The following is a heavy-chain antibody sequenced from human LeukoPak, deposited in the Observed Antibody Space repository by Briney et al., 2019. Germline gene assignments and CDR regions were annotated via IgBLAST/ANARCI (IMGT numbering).Heavy chain of an antibody. CDR2: MYYSGST. Sequence: SETLSLTCTVSGGSINRSSYYWAWIRQPPGKGLEWIGYMYYSGSTNYNPSLKSRVTISVDTSKNQFSLKLSSVTAADTAVYYCARHRWMASRRAFDYWGQGTLVTVSS. D-gene: IGHD5-24*01. CDR1: GGSINRSSYY. CDR3: ARHRWMASRRAFDY. J-gene: IGHJ4*02. V-gene: IGHV4-39*01.